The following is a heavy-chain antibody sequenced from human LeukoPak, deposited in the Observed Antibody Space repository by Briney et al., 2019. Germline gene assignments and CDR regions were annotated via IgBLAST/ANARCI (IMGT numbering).Heavy chain of an antibody. V-gene: IGHV4-34*01. CDR1: GGSFSGYY. CDR3: ASSSGWYVFDY. J-gene: IGHJ4*02. Sequence: SETLSLTCAVYGGSFSGYYWSWIRQPPGKGLEWIGEINHSGSTNYNPSLKSRVTISVDTPKNQFSLKLSSVTAADTAVYYCASSSGWYVFDYWGQGTLVTVSS. CDR2: INHSGST. D-gene: IGHD6-19*01.